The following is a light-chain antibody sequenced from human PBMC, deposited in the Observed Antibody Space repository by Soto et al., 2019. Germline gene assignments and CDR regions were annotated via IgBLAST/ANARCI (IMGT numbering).Light chain of an antibody. V-gene: IGKV3-20*01. Sequence: IVLTQSPGTLSLSPGESATLSCRASQSVGRNYLAWFQHKPDQAPRLLIYDASNRATGVTDRFSGSGSGTDFTLSVTRLEPEDFAVYYCHQYAVSPFTFGGATAVEFK. CDR2: DAS. J-gene: IGKJ4*01. CDR1: QSVGRNY. CDR3: HQYAVSPFT.